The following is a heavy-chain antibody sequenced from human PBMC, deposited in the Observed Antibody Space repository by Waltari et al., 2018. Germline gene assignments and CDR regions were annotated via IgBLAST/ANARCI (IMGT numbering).Heavy chain of an antibody. CDR3: ARESRWSCGGDCYPNDY. Sequence: QVQLVESGGGVVQPGRSLRLSCAASGFTFSSYAMHWVRQAPGKGLEWVAVISYDGSNKYYADSVKGRFTSSRDNSKNTLYLQMNSLRAEDTAVYYCARESRWSCGGDCYPNDYWGQGTLVTVSS. CDR1: GFTFSSYA. V-gene: IGHV3-30-3*01. CDR2: ISYDGSNK. D-gene: IGHD2-21*01. J-gene: IGHJ4*02.